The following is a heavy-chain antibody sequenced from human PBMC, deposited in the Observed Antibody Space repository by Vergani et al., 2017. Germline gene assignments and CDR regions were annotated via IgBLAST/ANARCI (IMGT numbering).Heavy chain of an antibody. CDR1: GGSFSGYY. V-gene: IGHV4-34*01. J-gene: IGHJ6*02. CDR2: INHSGST. CDR3: ARGKPNIVVVPTYYYYYYGMDV. Sequence: QVQLQQWGAGLLKPSETLSLTCAVYGGSFSGYYWSWIRQPPGKGLEWIGEINHSGSTNYNPSLKSRVTISVDTSKNQFSLKLSSVTAADTAVYYCARGKPNIVVVPTYYYYYYGMDVWGQGTTVTVSS. D-gene: IGHD2-2*01.